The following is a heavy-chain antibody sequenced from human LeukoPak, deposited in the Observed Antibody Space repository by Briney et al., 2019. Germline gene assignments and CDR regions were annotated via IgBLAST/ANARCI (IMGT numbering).Heavy chain of an antibody. CDR3: ARSYCSGGSCYGETYYYYYMDV. D-gene: IGHD2-15*01. J-gene: IGHJ6*03. CDR1: GFTVSSNY. V-gene: IGHV3-66*01. CDR2: IYSGGST. Sequence: GGSLRLSCAASGFTVSSNYMSWVRQAPGKGLEWVSVIYSGGSTYYADSVKGRFTISRDNSKNTLYLQMGSLRAEDMAVYYCARSYCSGGSCYGETYYYYYMDVWGKGTTVTVSS.